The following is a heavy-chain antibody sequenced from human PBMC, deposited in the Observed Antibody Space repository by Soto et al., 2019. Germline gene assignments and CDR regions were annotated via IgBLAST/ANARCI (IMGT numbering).Heavy chain of an antibody. Sequence: TLSVTYAFSGGSISTSNWWTWVRQPPGKGLEWIGERFHSGSTTYNPSLKSRVTISVDKSTNQFSLKLNSVTAADTAIYYCARNNGDTIYFDSWGQGVLVTVSS. V-gene: IGHV4-4*02. D-gene: IGHD4-17*01. J-gene: IGHJ4*02. CDR1: GGSISTSNW. CDR3: ARNNGDTIYFDS. CDR2: RFHSGST.